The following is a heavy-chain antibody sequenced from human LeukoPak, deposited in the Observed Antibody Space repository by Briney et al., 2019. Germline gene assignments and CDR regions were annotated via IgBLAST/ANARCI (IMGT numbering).Heavy chain of an antibody. Sequence: SETLSLTCAVYGGSFNGCYWSWIRQPPGKGLEWIGEINHSGSTNYNPSLKSRVTISVDTSKNQFSLKLSSVTAADTAVYYCARVYCSGGSCYEDNWFDPWGQGNLVTVSS. CDR1: GGSFNGCY. V-gene: IGHV4-34*01. CDR2: INHSGST. J-gene: IGHJ5*02. CDR3: ARVYCSGGSCYEDNWFDP. D-gene: IGHD2-15*01.